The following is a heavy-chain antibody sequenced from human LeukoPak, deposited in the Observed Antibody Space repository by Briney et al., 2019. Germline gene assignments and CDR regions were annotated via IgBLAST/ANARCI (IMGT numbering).Heavy chain of an antibody. D-gene: IGHD5-24*01. CDR1: GGSISSYY. J-gene: IGHJ4*02. Sequence: SETLSLTCTVSGGSISSYYWSWIRQPPGKGLEWIGYIYSSGSTNYNPSLKSRVTISVDTSKNQFSLRLSSVTAADTAVYYCARLRDGYNWGADYWGQGTLVTVSS. CDR2: IYSSGST. V-gene: IGHV4-59*08. CDR3: ARLRDGYNWGADY.